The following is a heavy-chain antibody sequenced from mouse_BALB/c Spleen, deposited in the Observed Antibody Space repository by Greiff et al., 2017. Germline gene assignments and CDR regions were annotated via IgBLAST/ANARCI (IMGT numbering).Heavy chain of an antibody. CDR1: GFTFSSFG. J-gene: IGHJ4*01. Sequence: DVHLVESGGGLVQPGGSRKLSCAASGFTFSSFGMHWVRQAPEKGLEWVAYISSGSSTIYYADTVKGRFTISRDNPKNTLFLQMTSLRSEDTAMYYCARLGNYDAMDYWGQGTSVTVSS. CDR2: ISSGSSTI. CDR3: ARLGNYDAMDY. D-gene: IGHD2-1*01. V-gene: IGHV5-17*02.